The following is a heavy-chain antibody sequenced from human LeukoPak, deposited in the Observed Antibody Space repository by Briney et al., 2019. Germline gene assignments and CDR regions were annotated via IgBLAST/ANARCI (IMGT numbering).Heavy chain of an antibody. CDR3: AKEDSGSYYVLDY. J-gene: IGHJ4*02. D-gene: IGHD1-26*01. CDR2: ISGDGGST. CDR1: GFTFDDYA. Sequence: PGGSLRLTCAASGFTFDDYAMHWVRQAPGKGLEWVSLISGDGGSTYYADSVKGRFTISRNNSKNSLYLQMNSLRTEDTALYYCAKEDSGSYYVLDYWGQGTLVTVSS. V-gene: IGHV3-43*02.